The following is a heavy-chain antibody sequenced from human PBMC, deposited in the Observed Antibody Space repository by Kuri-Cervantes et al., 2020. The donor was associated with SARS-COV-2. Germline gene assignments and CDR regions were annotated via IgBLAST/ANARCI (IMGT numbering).Heavy chain of an antibody. Sequence: SQTLSLTCAVSGYSISSGYYWGWIRQPPGKGLEWIGSIYHSGSTYYNPSLKSRVTISVDTSKNQFSLKLSSVTAADTAVYYCARIVRFMDVWGKGTTVTVSS. CDR3: ARIVRFMDV. CDR1: GYSISSGYY. D-gene: IGHD2-21*01. J-gene: IGHJ6*03. V-gene: IGHV4-38-2*01. CDR2: IYHSGST.